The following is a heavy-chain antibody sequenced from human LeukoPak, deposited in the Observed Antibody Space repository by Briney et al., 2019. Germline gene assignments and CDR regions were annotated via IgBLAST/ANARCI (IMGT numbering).Heavy chain of an antibody. Sequence: PGGSLRLSCAASGFTFSSYWMHWVRQAPGKGLEWVSIIYSGGTTHYADSVKGRFTISRDNSKNTLYLQMNSLRDEDTAVYYCARVRSGYYFDYWGQGTLVTVSS. V-gene: IGHV3-66*01. CDR3: ARVRSGYYFDY. CDR1: GFTFSSYW. J-gene: IGHJ4*02. CDR2: IYSGGTT.